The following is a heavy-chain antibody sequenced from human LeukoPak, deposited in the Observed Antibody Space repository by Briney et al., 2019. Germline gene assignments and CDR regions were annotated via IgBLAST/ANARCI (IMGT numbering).Heavy chain of an antibody. CDR2: ISGSGGST. Sequence: PGGSLRLSCAASGFTFSSYAMSWVRQAPGKGLEWVSAISGSGGSTYYADSVKGRFTISRDNSKNTLYLQMNSLRAEDTAVYYSAKGFLAVAARRSWFDPWGQGTLVTVSS. J-gene: IGHJ5*02. D-gene: IGHD2-15*01. V-gene: IGHV3-23*01. CDR1: GFTFSSYA. CDR3: AKGFLAVAARRSWFDP.